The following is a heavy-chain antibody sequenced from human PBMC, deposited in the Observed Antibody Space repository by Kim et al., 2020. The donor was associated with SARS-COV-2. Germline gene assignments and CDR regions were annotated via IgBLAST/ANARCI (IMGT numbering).Heavy chain of an antibody. CDR2: IYYSGST. J-gene: IGHJ2*01. CDR3: ARMEFYYDRSGYYYENWYFDR. V-gene: IGHV4-59*13. CDR1: GGSISSYY. Sequence: SETLSLTCTVSGGSISSYYWSWIRQPPGKGLEWIGYIYYSGSTNYNPSLKSRVTISVDTSKNQFSLKLSSVTAADTAVYYCARMEFYYDRSGYYYENWYFDRWGRGTLVTVSS. D-gene: IGHD3-22*01.